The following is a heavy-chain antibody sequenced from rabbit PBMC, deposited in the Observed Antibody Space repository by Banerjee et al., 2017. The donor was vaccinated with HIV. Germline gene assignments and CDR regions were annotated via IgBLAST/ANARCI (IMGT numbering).Heavy chain of an antibody. D-gene: IGHD8-1*01. CDR1: GFSFSTHEY. CDR3: ARAGNSDYTHFNL. Sequence: QSLEESGGDLVKPGASLTLTCTASGFSFSTHEYMCWVRQAPGKGLEWIACIDPGSSGSTYYATWAKGRFTISKASSTTVTLQMTSLTAADTATYFCARAGNSDYTHFNLWGPGTLVTVS. V-gene: IGHV1S40*01. J-gene: IGHJ4*01. CDR2: IDPGSSGST.